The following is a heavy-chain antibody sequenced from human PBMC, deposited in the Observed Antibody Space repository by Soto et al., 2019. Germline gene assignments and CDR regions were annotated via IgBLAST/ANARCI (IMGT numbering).Heavy chain of an antibody. CDR1: GFTFSSYG. V-gene: IGHV3-30*18. J-gene: IGHJ3*02. CDR3: AKGGRPSAFDI. Sequence: QVQLVESGGGVVQPGRSLRLSCAASGFTFSSYGMHWVRQAPGKGLEWVAVISYDGSNKYYADSVKGRFTISRDNSKNTLYLQMNSLRAEDTAVYYCAKGGRPSAFDIWGQGTMVTVSS. D-gene: IGHD1-26*01. CDR2: ISYDGSNK.